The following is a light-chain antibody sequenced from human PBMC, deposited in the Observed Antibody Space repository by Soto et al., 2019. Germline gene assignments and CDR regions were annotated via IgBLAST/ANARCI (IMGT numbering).Light chain of an antibody. V-gene: IGKV3-11*01. CDR3: QQRSNWPT. J-gene: IGKJ5*01. Sequence: DIVLTQSPATLSLSPGERATLSCRASQSVSSYLAWYQQKPGQAPRLLIYDASNRATGIPARFSGSGSGTDFTLTISSPEPEDFAVYYCQQRSNWPTFGQGTRLEIK. CDR2: DAS. CDR1: QSVSSY.